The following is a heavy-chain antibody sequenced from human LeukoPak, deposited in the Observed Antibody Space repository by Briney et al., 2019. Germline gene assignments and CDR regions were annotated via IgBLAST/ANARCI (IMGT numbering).Heavy chain of an antibody. D-gene: IGHD6-19*01. J-gene: IGHJ4*02. CDR1: GGSISSYY. CDR2: IYTRGST. Sequence: SETLSLICSVSGGSISSYYWSWVRHLAGKGLEWIGRIYTRGSTNYNPSLKSRVTMSVDTSKNQFSLKLSSVTAADTAVYYCARVLRYSSGMDYWGQGTLVTVSS. CDR3: ARVLRYSSGMDY. V-gene: IGHV4-4*07.